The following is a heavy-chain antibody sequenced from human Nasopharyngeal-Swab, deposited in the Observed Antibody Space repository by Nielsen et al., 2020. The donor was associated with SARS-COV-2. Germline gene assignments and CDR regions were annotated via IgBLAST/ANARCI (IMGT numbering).Heavy chain of an antibody. Sequence: SVKVSCKASGGTFSSYAISWVRQAPGQGLEWMGRIIPILGIANYAQKFQGRVTITADKSTGTAYMELSSLRSEDTAVYYCAREVFPAVGHFDYWGQGTLVTVSS. CDR3: AREVFPAVGHFDY. V-gene: IGHV1-69*04. J-gene: IGHJ4*02. CDR1: GGTFSSYA. CDR2: IIPILGIA. D-gene: IGHD6-19*01.